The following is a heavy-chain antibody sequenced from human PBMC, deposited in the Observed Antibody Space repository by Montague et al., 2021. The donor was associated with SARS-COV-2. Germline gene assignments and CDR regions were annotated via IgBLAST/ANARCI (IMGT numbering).Heavy chain of an antibody. CDR3: ARRNSSGWYGYYYYGMDV. V-gene: IGHV4-4*02. Sequence: STNYNPSLKSRVTISVDKSKNQFSLKLSSVTAADTAVYYCARRNSSGWYGYYYYGMDVWGKGTTVTVSS. CDR2: ST. J-gene: IGHJ6*04. D-gene: IGHD6-19*01.